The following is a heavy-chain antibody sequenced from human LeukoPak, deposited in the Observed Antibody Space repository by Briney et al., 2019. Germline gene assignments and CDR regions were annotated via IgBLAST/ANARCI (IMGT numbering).Heavy chain of an antibody. J-gene: IGHJ5*01. CDR1: GFTFSSFG. CDR2: ISGRGGKT. CDR3: ARELRGFDS. V-gene: IGHV3-23*01. Sequence: PGGTLRLSCEASGFTFSSFGMSWVRQAPGKGLEWVSVISGRGGKTDYADSVKGRFTISRDNSKNTLYLQMNSLRADDTAVYFCARELRGFDSWGQGTLVTVSS. D-gene: IGHD3-10*01.